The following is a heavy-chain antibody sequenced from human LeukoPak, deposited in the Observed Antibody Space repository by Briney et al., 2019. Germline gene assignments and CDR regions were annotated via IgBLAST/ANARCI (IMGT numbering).Heavy chain of an antibody. CDR2: INHSGST. V-gene: IGHV4-34*01. J-gene: IGHJ6*03. D-gene: IGHD3-3*01. Sequence: SETLSLTCAVYGGSFSGYCWSWIRQPPGKGLEWIGEINHSGSTNYNPSLKSRVTISVDTSKNQFSLKLSSVTAADTAVYYCARVPFLRYDFWSGYPVYMDVWGKGTTVTVSS. CDR1: GGSFSGYC. CDR3: ARVPFLRYDFWSGYPVYMDV.